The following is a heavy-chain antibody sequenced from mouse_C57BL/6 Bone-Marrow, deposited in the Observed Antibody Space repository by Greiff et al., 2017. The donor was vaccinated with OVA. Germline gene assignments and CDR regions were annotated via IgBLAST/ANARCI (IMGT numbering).Heavy chain of an antibody. J-gene: IGHJ4*01. V-gene: IGHV10-3*01. CDR2: IRSKSSNYAT. CDR3: VSGGEPFYAMDY. CDR1: GFTFNTYA. Sequence: EVKLVESGGGLVQPKGSLKLSCAASGFTFNTYAMHWVRQAPGQGLEWVARIRSKSSNYATYYADSVKDRFTISRDDSQSMLYLQMNNLKTEDTAMYDCVSGGEPFYAMDYWGQGTSVTVSS.